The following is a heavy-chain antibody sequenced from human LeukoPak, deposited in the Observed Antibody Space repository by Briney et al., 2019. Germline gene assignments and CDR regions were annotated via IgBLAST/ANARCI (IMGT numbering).Heavy chain of an antibody. Sequence: GGSLRLSCEASGFTFNNYWMSWVRQAPGKGLEWVANIRYDGSEKYYVDSVKGRFTISRDNAKNSLYLRMNSLTAEDTAVYYCARDNILTGLTGGQGTLVTVSS. V-gene: IGHV3-7*01. CDR1: GFTFNNYW. CDR3: ARDNILTGLT. J-gene: IGHJ4*02. CDR2: IRYDGSEK. D-gene: IGHD3-9*01.